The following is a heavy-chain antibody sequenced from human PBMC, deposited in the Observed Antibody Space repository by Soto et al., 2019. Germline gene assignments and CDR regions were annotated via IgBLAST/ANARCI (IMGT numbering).Heavy chain of an antibody. D-gene: IGHD3-3*01. CDR2: MNPNSGNT. V-gene: IGHV1-8*01. Sequence: ASVKVSCKASGYTFTSYDINWVRQATGQGLEWMGWMNPNSGNTGYAQKFQGRVTMTRNTSISTAYMELSSLRSEDTAVYYCARRVYDFWSGYKYYYYMDVWGKGTTVTVSS. J-gene: IGHJ6*03. CDR1: GYTFTSYD. CDR3: ARRVYDFWSGYKYYYYMDV.